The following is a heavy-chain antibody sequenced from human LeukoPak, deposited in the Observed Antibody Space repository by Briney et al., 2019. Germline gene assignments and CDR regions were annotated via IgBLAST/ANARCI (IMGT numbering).Heavy chain of an antibody. CDR1: GFAFSTYW. J-gene: IGHJ4*02. V-gene: IGHV3-7*01. CDR2: IKSDGSEK. CDR3: VRGGVTGGRFDF. Sequence: PGGSLRLSCAVSGFAFSTYWMSWARQAPGKGLEWVAKIKSDGSEKYYVDSVKGRFTVSRDNAENSLYLQMNNLRVEDTAVYYCVRGGVTGGRFDFWGQGTLVTVSS. D-gene: IGHD7-27*01.